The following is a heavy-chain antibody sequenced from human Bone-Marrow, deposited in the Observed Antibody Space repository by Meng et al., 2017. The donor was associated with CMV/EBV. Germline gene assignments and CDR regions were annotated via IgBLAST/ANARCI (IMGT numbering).Heavy chain of an antibody. J-gene: IGHJ4*02. CDR1: GGSISSGGYY. Sequence: LRLSCTVSGGSISSGGYYWSWIRQHPGKGLEWIGYIYYSGSTYYNPSLKSRVTISVDTSKNQFSLKLSSVTAADTAVYYCARETPVQNFDYWGQGTLVTVSS. D-gene: IGHD1-1*01. V-gene: IGHV4-31*03. CDR2: IYYSGST. CDR3: ARETPVQNFDY.